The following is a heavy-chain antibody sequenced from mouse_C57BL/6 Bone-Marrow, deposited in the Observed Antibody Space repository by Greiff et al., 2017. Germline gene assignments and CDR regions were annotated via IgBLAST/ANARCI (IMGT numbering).Heavy chain of an antibody. J-gene: IGHJ3*01. CDR2: IWSGGST. Sequence: QVQLQQSGPGLVQPSQSLSITCTVSGFSLTSYGVHWVRQSPGKGLEWLGVIWSGGSTDYNAAFISRLSISKDNSKSQVFFKMNSLQADDTAIYYCASIYDGYPGAYWGQGTLVTVSA. CDR1: GFSLTSYG. D-gene: IGHD2-3*01. V-gene: IGHV2-2*01. CDR3: ASIYDGYPGAY.